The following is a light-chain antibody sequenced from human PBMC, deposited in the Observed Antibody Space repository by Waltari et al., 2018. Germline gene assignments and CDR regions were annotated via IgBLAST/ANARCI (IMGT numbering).Light chain of an antibody. CDR2: KVF. V-gene: IGKV2-30*02. J-gene: IGKJ1*01. CDR3: MQATQWPLT. CDR1: QSLVHSDGKTY. Sequence: DVVMTQSPLPLPVTLGQPATISCSSSQSLVHSDGKTYLNWFQQRPGQSPRRLIYKVFNRDSGVPDRVSGSGSGTDFTLTISRVEAEDVGTYYCMQATQWPLTFGQGTKVEIK.